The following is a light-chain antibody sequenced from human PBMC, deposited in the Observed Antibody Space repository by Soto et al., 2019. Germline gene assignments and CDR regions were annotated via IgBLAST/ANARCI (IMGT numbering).Light chain of an antibody. J-gene: IGLJ2*01. CDR1: SSDVGGYNY. CDR3: SSYTSSSTLLV. V-gene: IGLV2-14*01. Sequence: QSALTQPASVSGSPGQSITFSCTGTSSDVGGYNYVSWYQQHPGKAPKLMIYEVSNRPSGVSNRFSGSKSGNTASLTISGLQAEDEADYYCSSYTSSSTLLVFGGGTKVTVL. CDR2: EVS.